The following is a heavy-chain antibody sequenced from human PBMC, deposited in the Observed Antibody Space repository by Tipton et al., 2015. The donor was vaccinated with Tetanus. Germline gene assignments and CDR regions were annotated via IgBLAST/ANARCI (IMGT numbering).Heavy chain of an antibody. CDR2: ISSNGGST. D-gene: IGHD1-1*01. CDR1: GFTFSSYA. CDR3: ARGVTRNWDVYYYYGMDV. Sequence: GSLRLSCAASGFTFSSYAMHWVRQAPGKGLEYVSAISSNGGSTYYANSVKGRFTISRDNSKNTLYLQMGSLRAEDMAVYYCARGVTRNWDVYYYYGMDVWGQGTTVTVSS. J-gene: IGHJ6*02. V-gene: IGHV3-64*01.